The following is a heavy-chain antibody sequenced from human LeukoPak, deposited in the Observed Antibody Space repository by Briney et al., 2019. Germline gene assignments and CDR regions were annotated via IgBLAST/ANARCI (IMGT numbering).Heavy chain of an antibody. V-gene: IGHV3-7*04. D-gene: IGHD4-17*01. Sequence: GASLRLSCAASGFTFSSYWMSWVRQAPGKGLEWVANIKQDGSEKYYVDSVKGRFTISRDSAKNSLFLQLNSLRAEDTATYYCTRGMTSASYWGQGALVTVSS. CDR3: TRGMTSASY. CDR2: IKQDGSEK. J-gene: IGHJ4*02. CDR1: GFTFSSYW.